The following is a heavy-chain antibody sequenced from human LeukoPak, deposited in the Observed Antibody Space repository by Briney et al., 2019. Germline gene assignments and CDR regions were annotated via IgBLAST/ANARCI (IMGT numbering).Heavy chain of an antibody. J-gene: IGHJ3*02. CDR3: ARVWFIAVDGTGAFDI. Sequence: PSETLSLTCTVSGGSISSYYWSWIRQPPGKGLEWIGYIYYSGSTNYNPSLKSGVTISVDTSKNQYSLKLSSVTAADTAVYYCARVWFIAVDGTGAFDIWGQGTMVTVSS. D-gene: IGHD6-19*01. V-gene: IGHV4-59*01. CDR2: IYYSGST. CDR1: GGSISSYY.